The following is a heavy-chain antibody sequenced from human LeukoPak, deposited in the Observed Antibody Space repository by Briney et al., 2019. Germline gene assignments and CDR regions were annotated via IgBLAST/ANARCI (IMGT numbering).Heavy chain of an antibody. CDR2: IIPIFGTT. V-gene: IGHV1-69*13. D-gene: IGHD3-10*01. J-gene: IGHJ6*02. Sequence: VKVSCKASGGTFSSYAISWVRQAPGQGLEWMGGIIPIFGTTNYAQKFQGRVTITADESTSTASMELSSLRSEDTAVYYCARVALWFGAATRDYYYGMDVWGQGTTVTVSS. CDR1: GGTFSSYA. CDR3: ARVALWFGAATRDYYYGMDV.